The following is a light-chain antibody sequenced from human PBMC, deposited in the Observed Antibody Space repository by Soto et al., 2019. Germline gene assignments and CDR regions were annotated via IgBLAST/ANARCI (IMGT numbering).Light chain of an antibody. V-gene: IGLV2-14*01. J-gene: IGLJ1*01. CDR2: EVT. Sequence: QSALTQPASVSGSPGQSITISCTGTSSDAGGYNYVSWYQQHPGKAPKLIIYEVTNRPSGVSNRFSGSKSGNTASLTISGLQAEDEADYYCTSYTSGSTRYVFGTGTKVTVL. CDR1: SSDAGGYNY. CDR3: TSYTSGSTRYV.